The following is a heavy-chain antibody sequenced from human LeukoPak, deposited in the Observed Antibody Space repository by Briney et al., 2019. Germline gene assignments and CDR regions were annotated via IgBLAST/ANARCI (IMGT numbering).Heavy chain of an antibody. J-gene: IGHJ4*02. Sequence: KPSKKLLLTGFLTGAPISPYSWSGTRQPPGKGLEWIGYIYYSGSTNYNPPLKSRVTISVDTSKNQFSLTLSSVTAADTAVYYCPRGHYGSGGGTYSLWGQGTLVIVSS. D-gene: IGHD3-10*01. CDR1: GAPISPYS. V-gene: IGHV4-59*01. CDR2: IYYSGST. CDR3: PRGHYGSGGGTYSL.